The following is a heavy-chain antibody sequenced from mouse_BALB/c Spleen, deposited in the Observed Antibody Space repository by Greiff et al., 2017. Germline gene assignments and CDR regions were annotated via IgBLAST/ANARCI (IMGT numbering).Heavy chain of an antibody. CDR3: AGEGWFAY. CDR2: ISYSGST. CDR1: GYSITSDYA. J-gene: IGHJ3*01. Sequence: EVQLQESGPGLVKPSQSLSLTCTVTGYSITSDYAWNWIRQFPGNKLEWMGYISYSGSTSYNPSLKSRISITRDTSKNQFFLQLNSVTTEDTATYYCAGEGWFAYWGQGTLVTVSA. V-gene: IGHV3-2*02.